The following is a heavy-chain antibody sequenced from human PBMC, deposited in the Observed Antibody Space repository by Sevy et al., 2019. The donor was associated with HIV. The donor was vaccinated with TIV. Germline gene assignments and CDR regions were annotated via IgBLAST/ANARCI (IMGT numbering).Heavy chain of an antibody. Sequence: ASVKVSCKASGYTFTSYGISWVRQAPGQGLEWMGWISAYNGNTNYAQKLQGRVTMTTDTSTSTAYMELRSLRSDDTAVYYCASGGATIHHYYYGMDVWGQGTTVTVSS. CDR3: ASGGATIHHYYYGMDV. J-gene: IGHJ6*02. D-gene: IGHD1-26*01. CDR1: GYTFTSYG. V-gene: IGHV1-18*01. CDR2: ISAYNGNT.